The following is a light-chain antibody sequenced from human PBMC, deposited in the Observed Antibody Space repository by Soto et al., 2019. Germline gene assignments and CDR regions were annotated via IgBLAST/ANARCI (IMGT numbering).Light chain of an antibody. V-gene: IGLV7-43*01. Sequence: QAVVTQEPSLTVSPGGTVTLTCASSTGAVTSDHYPNWFQQKPGQAPRALIFGATNKHSWTPARFSGSLLGGKAALTLSGVQPEEEAEYYCLLYFGGAHVFGTGTKVTVI. CDR3: LLYFGGAHV. CDR1: TGAVTSDHY. CDR2: GAT. J-gene: IGLJ1*01.